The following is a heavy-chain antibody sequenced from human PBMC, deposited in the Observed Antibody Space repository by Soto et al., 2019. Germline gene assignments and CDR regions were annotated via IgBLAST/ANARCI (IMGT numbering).Heavy chain of an antibody. V-gene: IGHV1-69*06. Sequence: QVQLVQSGAEVKKPGSSVKVSCKASGGTFSSYGISWVRQAPGQGLEWMGGIIPIFDTAKYAQKFQGRVTITADKSTSTAYMAVSSLRSEDTAVYYCARDPGRSSNRWRVRQVADGHYYRMDGWGQGTTVTV. CDR1: GGTFSSYG. CDR2: IIPIFDTA. CDR3: ARDPGRSSNRWRVRQVADGHYYRMDG. D-gene: IGHD2-2*01. J-gene: IGHJ6*02.